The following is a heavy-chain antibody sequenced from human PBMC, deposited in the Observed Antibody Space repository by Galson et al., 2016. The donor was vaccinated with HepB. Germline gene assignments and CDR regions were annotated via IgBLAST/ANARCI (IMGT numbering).Heavy chain of an antibody. J-gene: IGHJ4*02. Sequence: SVKVSCKASGYTFTTYDLSWVRQAPGKGFEWLGWINTDTGTPTYAQGVTGQPVFSLDTSVTTAYLHLTGLKPEDTAVYYRARVESPYRDKWFFDSWGQGTLVSVSS. CDR3: ARVESPYRDKWFFDS. CDR1: GYTFTTYD. D-gene: IGHD3-22*01. CDR2: INTDTGTP. V-gene: IGHV7-4-1*02.